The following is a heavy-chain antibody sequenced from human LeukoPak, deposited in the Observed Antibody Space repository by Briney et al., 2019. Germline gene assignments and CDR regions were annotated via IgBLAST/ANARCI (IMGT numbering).Heavy chain of an antibody. Sequence: GGSLRLSCAASGFTFSTYWMSWPRQAPGKGLEWVANIKEDGSERYYGDPVKGRFSIYRDNARSLVFLQMNSLRVEDSAVYYCARDEVGGFFDFWGEGTLVTVSS. CDR2: IKEDGSER. V-gene: IGHV3-7*01. J-gene: IGHJ4*02. CDR1: GFTFSTYW. CDR3: ARDEVGGFFDF. D-gene: IGHD3-10*01.